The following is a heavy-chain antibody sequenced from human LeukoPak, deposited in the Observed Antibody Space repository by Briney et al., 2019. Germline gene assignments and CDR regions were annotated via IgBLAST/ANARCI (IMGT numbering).Heavy chain of an antibody. Sequence: GGSLRLSCAASGFTFSSYAMSWVRQAPGKGLEWVSSISGSGGSTYYADSVKGRFTISRDNSKNTPYLQMNSLRAEDTAVYYCAKVPHESGGWYVLFDYWGQGTLVTVSS. CDR2: ISGSGGST. CDR3: AKVPHESGGWYVLFDY. D-gene: IGHD6-19*01. J-gene: IGHJ4*02. CDR1: GFTFSSYA. V-gene: IGHV3-23*01.